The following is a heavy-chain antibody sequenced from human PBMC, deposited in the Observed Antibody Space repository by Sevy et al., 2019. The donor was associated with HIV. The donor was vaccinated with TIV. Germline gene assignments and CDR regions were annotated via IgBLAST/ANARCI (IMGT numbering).Heavy chain of an antibody. J-gene: IGHJ4*02. Sequence: GGSLRLSCAASGFTVSSNYMSWVRQAPGKGLEWVSVIYSGGSTYYADSVKGRFTISRDNSKNTLYLQMNSLRAEDTAVYYSARRLSYSYGYGGYWGEGTLVTVSS. CDR2: IYSGGST. V-gene: IGHV3-53*01. D-gene: IGHD5-18*01. CDR1: GFTVSSNY. CDR3: ARRLSYSYGYGGY.